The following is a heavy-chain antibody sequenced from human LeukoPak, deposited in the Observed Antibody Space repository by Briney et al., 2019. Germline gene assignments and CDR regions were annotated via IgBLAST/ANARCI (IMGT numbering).Heavy chain of an antibody. Sequence: PSETLSLTCTVSGGSISSYYWSWIRQPPGKGLEWIGYIYYSGSTNYNPSLKSRVTISVDASKNQFSLKLSSVTAADTAVYFCARGDSSGWWDFDYWGQGTLVTVSS. CDR3: ARGDSSGWWDFDY. V-gene: IGHV4-59*12. J-gene: IGHJ4*02. CDR2: IYYSGST. CDR1: GGSISSYY. D-gene: IGHD6-19*01.